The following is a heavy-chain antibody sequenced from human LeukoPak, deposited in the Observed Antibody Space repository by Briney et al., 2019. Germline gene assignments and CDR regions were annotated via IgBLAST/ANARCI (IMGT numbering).Heavy chain of an antibody. V-gene: IGHV3-74*01. J-gene: IGHJ4*02. CDR3: ARGRVSYEGAFDY. CDR1: GFTFSNYW. Sequence: PGGSLRLSCAASGFTFSNYWMHWVRQAPGKGLVWVSRINSDGSSTSYADSVKGRFTISRDNAKNTLYLQMNSLRAEDTAVYYCARGRVSYEGAFDYWGQGTLVTVSS. CDR2: INSDGSST. D-gene: IGHD3-22*01.